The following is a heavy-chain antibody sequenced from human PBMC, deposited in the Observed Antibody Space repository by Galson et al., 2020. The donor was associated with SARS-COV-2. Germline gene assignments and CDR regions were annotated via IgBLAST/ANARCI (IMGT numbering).Heavy chain of an antibody. CDR1: GGSISSSSFH. Sequence: SETLSLTCTVSGGSISSSSFHWGWVRQPPGKGLEWIGSLHSRGKTYYNPSLKSRVNIFADMSKNQFSLTLSSLTAADTAMYYCASHPFYRRSSWFDPWGHGTLVTVSS. CDR3: ASHPFYRRSSWFDP. V-gene: IGHV4-39*01. CDR2: LHSRGKT. D-gene: IGHD3-16*02. J-gene: IGHJ5*02.